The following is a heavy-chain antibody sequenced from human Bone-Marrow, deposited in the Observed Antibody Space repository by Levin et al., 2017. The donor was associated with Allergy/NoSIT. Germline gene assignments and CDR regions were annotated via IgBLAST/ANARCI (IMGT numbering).Heavy chain of an antibody. J-gene: IGHJ3*02. CDR2: IYSNGHT. CDR3: ARDRWSYNYDTSGSHLDAFNI. D-gene: IGHD3-22*01. Sequence: PSETLSLTCTVSGDSMSVYFWSWIRQSPSKGLEWIGYIYSNGHTNYNPSLQSRVTISIDTSKSQFSLEMTSVTAADTAVYYCARDRWSYNYDTSGSHLDAFNIWGQGTLVTV. V-gene: IGHV4-59*01. CDR1: GDSMSVYF.